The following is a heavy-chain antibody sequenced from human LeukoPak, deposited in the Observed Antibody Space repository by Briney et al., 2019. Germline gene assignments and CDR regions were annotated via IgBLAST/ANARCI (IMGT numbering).Heavy chain of an antibody. Sequence: PSETLSLTCTVSGGSISSYYWSWIRQPPGKGLEWIGYIYYSGSTNYNPSLKSRVTISVDTSKNQFSLKLSSVTAADTAVYYCAREHLSIVGATDYFDYWGQGTLVTVSS. D-gene: IGHD1-26*01. CDR1: GGSISSYY. CDR3: AREHLSIVGATDYFDY. J-gene: IGHJ4*02. CDR2: IYYSGST. V-gene: IGHV4-59*01.